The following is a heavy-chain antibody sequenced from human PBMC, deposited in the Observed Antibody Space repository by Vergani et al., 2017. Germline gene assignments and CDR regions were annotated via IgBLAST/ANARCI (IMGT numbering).Heavy chain of an antibody. CDR1: GFTLDDYG. V-gene: IGHV3-20*04. CDR3: GMYCSSPTCGTHPRVQNYGMDV. CDR2: INWNGGGT. J-gene: IGHJ6*02. D-gene: IGHD2-2*01. Sequence: EVQLVESGGGVVRPGGSLRLSCAASGFTLDDYGMSWVRQAPGKGLEWVSGINWNGGGTGYADSVKGRFTISRDNAKNSLYLQMNSLRAEDTALYYCGMYCSSPTCGTHPRVQNYGMDVWGQGTTVTVS.